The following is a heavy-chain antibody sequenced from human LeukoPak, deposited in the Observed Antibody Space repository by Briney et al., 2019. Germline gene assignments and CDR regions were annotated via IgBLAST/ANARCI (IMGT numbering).Heavy chain of an antibody. CDR1: GFTFTTYS. Sequence: PGGSLRLSCAASGFTFTTYSMTWVRQAPEKGLEWVSSINPGGVSRYYADSVRGRFTISRDNSENTVSLQMNSLRTDDTAMYYCAKDRAGTPWADWGQGTLVTVSS. CDR3: AKDRAGTPWAD. J-gene: IGHJ4*02. V-gene: IGHV3-23*01. D-gene: IGHD1-1*01. CDR2: INPGGVSR.